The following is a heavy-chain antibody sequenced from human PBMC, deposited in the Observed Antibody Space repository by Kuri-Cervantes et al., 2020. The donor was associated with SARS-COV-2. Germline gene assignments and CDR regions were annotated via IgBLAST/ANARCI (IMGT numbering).Heavy chain of an antibody. CDR1: GFTFDDYG. V-gene: IGHV3-20*04. CDR3: AKDMAAAAGTGADY. Sequence: GGSLRLSCAASGFTFDDYGMSWVRQAPGKGLEWVSGINWNGGSTGYADSVKGRFTISRDNSKNSLYLRMNSLKTEDTALYYCAKDMAAAAGTGADYWGQGTLVTVSS. J-gene: IGHJ4*02. D-gene: IGHD6-13*01. CDR2: INWNGGST.